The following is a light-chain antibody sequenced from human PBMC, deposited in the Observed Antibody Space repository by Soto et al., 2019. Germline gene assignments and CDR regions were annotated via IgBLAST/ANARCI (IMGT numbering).Light chain of an antibody. CDR2: ESS. V-gene: IGKV3-11*01. CDR1: QTISKY. CDR3: QQRANGPWT. J-gene: IGKJ1*01. Sequence: EIVLTQSPATLSLSPGDGATLSCRASQTISKYLAWYQQKPGQAPRLLIYESSERASGVPSRFSGGGSGSDFTLTISSLEPEDFAFYYCQQRANGPWTFGQGTREEI.